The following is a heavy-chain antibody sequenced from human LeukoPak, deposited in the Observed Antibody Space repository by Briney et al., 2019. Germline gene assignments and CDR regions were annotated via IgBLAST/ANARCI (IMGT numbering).Heavy chain of an antibody. Sequence: GESLKISCKGSGYSFTSYWIGWVCQMPGKGLEWMGIIYPGDSDTRYSPSFQGQVTISADKSISTAYLQWSSLKASDTAMYYCARHVSSDFGVVIDNWFDPWGQGTLVTVSS. CDR3: ARHVSSDFGVVIDNWFDP. CDR1: GYSFTSYW. J-gene: IGHJ5*02. CDR2: IYPGDSDT. D-gene: IGHD3-3*01. V-gene: IGHV5-51*01.